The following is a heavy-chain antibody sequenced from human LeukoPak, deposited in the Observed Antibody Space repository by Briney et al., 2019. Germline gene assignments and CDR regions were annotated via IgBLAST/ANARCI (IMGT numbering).Heavy chain of an antibody. CDR2: INSNRGGT. J-gene: IGHJ3*02. D-gene: IGHD3-3*01. Sequence: ASVTVSCKASGYTFTGYYIHWVRQAPGQGLEWMGWINSNRGGTNYAQKFQGRVTMTRDTSISTAYMELRSVRSDDTAVYYCARDHGDDAFDIWGPGTMVTVSS. CDR1: GYTFTGYY. CDR3: ARDHGDDAFDI. V-gene: IGHV1-2*02.